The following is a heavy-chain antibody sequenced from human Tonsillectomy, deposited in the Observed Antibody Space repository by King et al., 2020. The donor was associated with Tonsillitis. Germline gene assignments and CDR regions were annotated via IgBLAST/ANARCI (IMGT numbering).Heavy chain of an antibody. D-gene: IGHD3-3*01. J-gene: IGHJ5*02. CDR1: GFTFSSDS. CDR3: ARGYDFWSGYYPLGP. CDR2: ISSSSSYI. Sequence: VQLVESGGGLVKPGGSLRLSCAASGFTFSSDSMNWGRQAPGKWLEWGSSISSSSSYIYYADSLNGRFTISRDNAKNSLYLQMNSLRAEDTAVYYCARGYDFWSGYYPLGPWGQGTLVTVSS. V-gene: IGHV3-21*01.